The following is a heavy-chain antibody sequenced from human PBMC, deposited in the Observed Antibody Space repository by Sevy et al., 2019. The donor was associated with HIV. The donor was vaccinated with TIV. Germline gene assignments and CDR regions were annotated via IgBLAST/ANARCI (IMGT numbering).Heavy chain of an antibody. V-gene: IGHV3-21*06. D-gene: IGHD2-15*01. Sequence: GGSLRLSCAASGFIFSAYNMHWVRQAPGKGLEWVSSISTSSTYIYQADSVKGRFTISRDNAQNSVYLQMNSLRVEDTALYYCARGSCIGGSCHTGYHGMDVWGQGTTVTVSS. CDR3: ARGSCIGGSCHTGYHGMDV. J-gene: IGHJ6*02. CDR2: ISTSSTYI. CDR1: GFIFSAYN.